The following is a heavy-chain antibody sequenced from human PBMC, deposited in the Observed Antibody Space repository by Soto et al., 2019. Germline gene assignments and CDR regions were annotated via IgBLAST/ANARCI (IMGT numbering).Heavy chain of an antibody. CDR3: ARVGPCDSGSYMLRYNWFDP. Sequence: GGSLRLSCAAAGFSVSTSHMNWVRQTPGKGLEWVSVIYSGGATYYAASVKGRFTISRDKSKNTVYLQMNSLRAEDTAVYYCARVGPCDSGSYMLRYNWFDPWGQGTLVTVSS. CDR2: IYSGGAT. D-gene: IGHD3-10*01. V-gene: IGHV3-53*01. CDR1: GFSVSTSH. J-gene: IGHJ5*02.